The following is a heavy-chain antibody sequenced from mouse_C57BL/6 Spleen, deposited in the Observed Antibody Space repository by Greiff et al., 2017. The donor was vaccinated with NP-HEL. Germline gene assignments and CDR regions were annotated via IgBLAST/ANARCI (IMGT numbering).Heavy chain of an antibody. CDR2: ISDGGSYT. D-gene: IGHD2-10*01. Sequence: EVMLVESGGGLVKPGGSLKLSCAASGFTFSSYAMSWVRQTPEKRLEWVATISDGGSYTYYPDNVKGRFTISRDNAKNNLYLQMSHLKSEDTAMYYCARDALSYPAWFAYWGQGTLVTVSA. CDR3: ARDALSYPAWFAY. J-gene: IGHJ3*01. CDR1: GFTFSSYA. V-gene: IGHV5-4*01.